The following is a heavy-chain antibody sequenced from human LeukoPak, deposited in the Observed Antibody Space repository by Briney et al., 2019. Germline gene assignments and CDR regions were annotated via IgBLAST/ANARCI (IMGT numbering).Heavy chain of an antibody. D-gene: IGHD4-11*01. CDR1: GFTFSSYD. CDR3: SKAGDTNYYRHGDY. V-gene: IGHV3-23*01. CDR2: IRPSGDNT. Sequence: PGGSLRLSCAASGFTFSSYDMTWVRQAPGRGLEWVSSIRPSGDNTYYGDSVKGRFTISRDNSKNTVYLQMNNMRGEDTALYYCSKAGDTNYYRHGDYWGQGTLVTVSS. J-gene: IGHJ4*02.